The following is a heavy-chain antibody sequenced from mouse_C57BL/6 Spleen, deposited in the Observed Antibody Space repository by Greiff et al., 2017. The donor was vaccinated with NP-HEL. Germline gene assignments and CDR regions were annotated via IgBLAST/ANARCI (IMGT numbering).Heavy chain of an antibody. CDR1: GYTFTDYE. CDR2: IDPETGGT. J-gene: IGHJ1*03. Sequence: VQLQQSGAELVRPGASVTLSCKASGYTFTDYEMHWVKQTPVHGLEWIGAIDPETGGTAYNQKFKGKAILTADKSSSTAYMELRSLTSEDSAVYYCTRRTVVAHWYFDVWGTGTTVTVSS. D-gene: IGHD1-1*01. CDR3: TRRTVVAHWYFDV. V-gene: IGHV1-15*01.